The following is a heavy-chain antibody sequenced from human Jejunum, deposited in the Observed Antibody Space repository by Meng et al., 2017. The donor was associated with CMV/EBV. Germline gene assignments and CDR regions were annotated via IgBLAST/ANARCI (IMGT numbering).Heavy chain of an antibody. V-gene: IGHV1-18*01. Sequence: FTYFGITWVRQAPGQGLEWMGWVSADNGDASYAQKLQGRVAVTTDTSTRTDYKELRGLGSDDTAMYYCARDTYCGAGSLYGPIDFWGQGALVTVSS. D-gene: IGHD3-10*01. CDR2: VSADNGDA. CDR3: ARDTYCGAGSLYGPIDF. J-gene: IGHJ4*02. CDR1: FTYFG.